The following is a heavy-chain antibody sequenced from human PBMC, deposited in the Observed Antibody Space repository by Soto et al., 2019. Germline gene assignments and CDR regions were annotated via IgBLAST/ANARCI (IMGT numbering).Heavy chain of an antibody. CDR2: IFHSGSF. Sequence: PSETLSLTCAVSGGSISSSNWWSWVRQPPGKGLEWIGEIFHSGSFNYNPSLRGRVMISVDTSKNQFTLRLSSVTAADTAVYYCARAPETPSILGVALPYFFDYWGQGALVTVSS. CDR3: ARAPETPSILGVALPYFFDY. V-gene: IGHV4-4*02. CDR1: GGSISSSNW. D-gene: IGHD3-3*01. J-gene: IGHJ4*02.